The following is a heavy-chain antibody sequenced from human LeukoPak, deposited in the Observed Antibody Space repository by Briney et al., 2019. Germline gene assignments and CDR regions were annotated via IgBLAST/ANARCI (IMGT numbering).Heavy chain of an antibody. CDR2: ISAYNGNT. V-gene: IGHV1-18*01. D-gene: IGHD6-6*01. Sequence: GASVKVSCKASGYTFTSYGISWVRQAPGQGPEWMGWISAYNGNTNYAQKLQGRVTMTTDTSTSTAYMELRSLRSDDTAVYYCARNLYSSSSTDWFDPWGQGTLVTVSS. CDR1: GYTFTSYG. CDR3: ARNLYSSSSTDWFDP. J-gene: IGHJ5*02.